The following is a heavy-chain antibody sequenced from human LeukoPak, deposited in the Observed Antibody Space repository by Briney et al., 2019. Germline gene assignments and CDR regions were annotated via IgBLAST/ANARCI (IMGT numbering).Heavy chain of an antibody. CDR3: ARTDYYDSSGYYGRGYYYYYGMDV. J-gene: IGHJ6*02. CDR2: ISSSGSTI. CDR1: GFTFSSYE. D-gene: IGHD3-22*01. Sequence: PGGSLRLSCAASGFTFSSYEMNWVRQAPGKGLEWVSYISSSGSTIYYADSVKGRFTIPRDNAKNSLYLQMNSLRAEDTAVYYCARTDYYDSSGYYGRGYYYYYGMDVWGQGTTVTVSS. V-gene: IGHV3-48*03.